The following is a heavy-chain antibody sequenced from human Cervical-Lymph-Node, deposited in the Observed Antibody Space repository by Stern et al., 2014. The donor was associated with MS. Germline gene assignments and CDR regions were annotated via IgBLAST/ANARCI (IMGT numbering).Heavy chain of an antibody. CDR1: GGSISSGEYY. CDR2: IHYSGTT. Sequence: QVQLQESGPGLVKPSQTLSLTCAVSGGSISSGEYYWSWIRQSPGKGLEWIGYIHYSGTTYYNTSIKSRVTISVDTSKNQFSLKLSSVTAADTAVYYCSRDADAYSLVFGYWGRGTLVTVSS. D-gene: IGHD5-24*01. V-gene: IGHV4-30-4*01. CDR3: SRDADAYSLVFGY. J-gene: IGHJ4*02.